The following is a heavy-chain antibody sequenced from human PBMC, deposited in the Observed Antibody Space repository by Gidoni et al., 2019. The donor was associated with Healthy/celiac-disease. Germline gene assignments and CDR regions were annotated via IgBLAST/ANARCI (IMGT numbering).Heavy chain of an antibody. CDR2: INHSGST. V-gene: IGHV4-34*01. J-gene: IGHJ3*02. Sequence: QVQLQQWGAGLLKPSETLSLTCAVYGGSFSGYYWSWIRQPPGKGLEWIGEINHSGSTNYNPSLKSRGTISVDTSKNQFSLKLSSVTAADTAVYYCARPHRPISTDAFDIWGHGKMVTVSS. CDR3: ARPHRPISTDAFDI. CDR1: GGSFSGYY. D-gene: IGHD1-1*01.